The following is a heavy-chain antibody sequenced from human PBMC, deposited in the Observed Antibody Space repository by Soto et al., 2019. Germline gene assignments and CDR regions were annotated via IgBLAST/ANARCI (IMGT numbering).Heavy chain of an antibody. J-gene: IGHJ4*02. D-gene: IGHD1-1*01. V-gene: IGHV3-23*01. CDR2: ISFSSSSS. CDR3: ARDGNYHEF. Sequence: LRLSCAASGFTFSSSAMSWVRQAPGKGLEWVSAISFSSSSSHYADPVKGRFTISRDDARNSVYLQMNSLTVEDTAVYYCARDGNYHEFWGQGTPVTVSS. CDR1: GFTFSSSA.